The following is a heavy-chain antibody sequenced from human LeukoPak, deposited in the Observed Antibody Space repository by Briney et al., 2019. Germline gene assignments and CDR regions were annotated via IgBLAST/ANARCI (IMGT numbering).Heavy chain of an antibody. Sequence: GESLRLSCVTSGASLSSYGMHWVRQAPGKGLEWLSWLPYDGSYNSTAASLKGRFAISKDITKNTVYLDMDSLTPEDTAVYYCAAAGLGVAHWFDPWGQGTLVTVSS. V-gene: IGHV3-30*02. CDR3: AAAGLGVAHWFDP. CDR2: LPYDGSYN. CDR1: GASLSSYG. D-gene: IGHD6-19*01. J-gene: IGHJ5*02.